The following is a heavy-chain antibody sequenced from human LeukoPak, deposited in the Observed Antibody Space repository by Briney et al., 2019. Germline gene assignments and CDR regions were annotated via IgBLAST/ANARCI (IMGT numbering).Heavy chain of an antibody. D-gene: IGHD3-22*01. CDR2: ISNSGVYT. CDR3: AGGQHYSDTSGYLRGWFDP. Sequence: PGGSLRLSCEGSGFTFSKYTMNWVRQAPGKGLEWVSSISNSGVYTYYADSLKGRFTISRDNAANSLFLQMNSLSAEDTAVYYCAGGQHYSDTSGYLRGWFDPWGQGTLVSVSS. J-gene: IGHJ5*02. V-gene: IGHV3-21*01. CDR1: GFTFSKYT.